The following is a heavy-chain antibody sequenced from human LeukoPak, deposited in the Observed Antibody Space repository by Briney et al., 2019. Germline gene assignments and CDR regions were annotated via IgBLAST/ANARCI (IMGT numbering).Heavy chain of an antibody. CDR1: GYSISSGYY. D-gene: IGHD3-10*01. V-gene: IGHV4-38-2*02. CDR2: IYHSGST. CDR3: ARVRITMVRGVIIREYNWFDP. Sequence: PSETLSLTCTVSGYSISSGYYWGWIRQPPGKGLEWIGSIYHSGSTYYNPSLKSRVTISVDTSKNQFSLKLSSVTAADTAVYYCARVRITMVRGVIIREYNWFDPWGQGTLVTVSS. J-gene: IGHJ5*02.